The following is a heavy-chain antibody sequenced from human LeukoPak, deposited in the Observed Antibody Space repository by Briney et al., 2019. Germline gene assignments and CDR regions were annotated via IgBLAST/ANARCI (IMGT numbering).Heavy chain of an antibody. CDR2: IHTSGST. CDR1: GGSISNYY. D-gene: IGHD3-22*01. V-gene: IGHV4-4*09. CDR3: ARSYYYDISDYYYYFDH. J-gene: IGHJ4*02. Sequence: PSETLSLTCKVSGGSISNYYWSWIRQPPGKGLEWIGYIHTSGSTNYNPSLKSRVTISVDTSKNQFSLKLNSVTAADTAVYYCARSYYYDISDYYYYFDHWGQGTLVTVSS.